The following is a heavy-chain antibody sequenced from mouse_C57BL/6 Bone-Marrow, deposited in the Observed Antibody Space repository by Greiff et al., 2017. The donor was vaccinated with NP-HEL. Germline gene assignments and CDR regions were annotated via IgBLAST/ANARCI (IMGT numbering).Heavy chain of an antibody. CDR2: IDPSDSET. CDR3: ARKDSYDGYLFAY. Sequence: QVQLQQPGAELVRPGSSVKLSCKASGYTFTSYWMHWVKQRPIQGLEWIGNIDPSDSETHYNQKFKDKATLTVDKSSSTAYLQLRSLTSEDSAVYYCARKDSYDGYLFAYWGQGTLVTVSA. V-gene: IGHV1-52*01. CDR1: GYTFTSYW. D-gene: IGHD2-3*01. J-gene: IGHJ3*01.